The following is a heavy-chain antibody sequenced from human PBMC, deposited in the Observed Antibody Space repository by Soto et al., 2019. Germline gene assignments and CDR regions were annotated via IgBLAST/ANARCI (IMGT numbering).Heavy chain of an antibody. J-gene: IGHJ6*02. CDR3: APSRGGNYLYYYYGMDV. Sequence: SEPLSLTCTVSGCSISSSSYYWVWIRQPPGKGLEWIGSIYYSGSTYYNPSLKSRVTISVDTSKNQFSLKLSSVTAADTAVYFCAPSRGGNYLYYYYGMDVWGQGTTVTVSS. CDR1: GCSISSSSYY. V-gene: IGHV4-39*01. CDR2: IYYSGST. D-gene: IGHD1-7*01.